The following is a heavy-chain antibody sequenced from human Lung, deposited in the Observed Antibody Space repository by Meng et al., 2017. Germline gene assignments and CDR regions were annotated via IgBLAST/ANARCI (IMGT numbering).Heavy chain of an antibody. CDR3: ARGQKGYFDL. CDR2: IYNSGST. V-gene: IGHV4-30-4*01. J-gene: IGHJ2*01. Sequence: QGQLQEWGPGLVKPSKTLSLTCTVSGGSISSSNYYWSWIRQPPGKGLEWSGHIYNSGSTYYNPSLKSRITISVDTSKNQFSLKLSSVTAADTAVYYCARGQKGYFDLWGRGTLVTVSS. CDR1: GGSISSSNYY.